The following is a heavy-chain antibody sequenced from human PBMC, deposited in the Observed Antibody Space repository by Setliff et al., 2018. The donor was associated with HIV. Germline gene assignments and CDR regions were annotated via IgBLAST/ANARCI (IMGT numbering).Heavy chain of an antibody. V-gene: IGHV1-8*02. Sequence: GASVKVSCKASAYPFTTYDINWVRQATGQGLEWMGWMDPNSGNTGYAQRFQGRVTITADISTSTAYMELTSLRSEDTAVYYCGLTTILGGPFDYWGQGTLVTVSS. CDR1: AYPFTTYD. D-gene: IGHD4-17*01. J-gene: IGHJ4*02. CDR2: MDPNSGNT. CDR3: GLTTILGGPFDY.